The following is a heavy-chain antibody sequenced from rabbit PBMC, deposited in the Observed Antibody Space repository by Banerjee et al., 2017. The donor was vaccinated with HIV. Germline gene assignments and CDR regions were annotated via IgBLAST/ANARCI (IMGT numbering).Heavy chain of an antibody. CDR3: ARSNSVDDYYDL. Sequence: QSLEESGGDLVKPGASLTLTCTASGFSFSSGYDMCWVRQAPGKGLEWIACIYAGSSGHTYYASWVNGRFTISKTSSTTVTLQMTSLIAADTATYFCARSNSVDDYYDLWGPGTLVTVS. V-gene: IGHV1S40*01. J-gene: IGHJ4*01. CDR1: GFSFSSGYD. CDR2: IYAGSSGHT. D-gene: IGHD1-1*01.